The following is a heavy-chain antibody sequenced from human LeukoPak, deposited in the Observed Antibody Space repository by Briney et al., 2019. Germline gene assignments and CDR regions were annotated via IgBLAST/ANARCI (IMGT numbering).Heavy chain of an antibody. V-gene: IGHV4-39*01. D-gene: IGHD6-13*01. CDR1: GGSISSSSYY. Sequence: PSETLSLTCTASGGSISSSSYYWGWIRQPPGKGLEWVGSVYYSGSTYYIPSLKSRVTISVDTSKNQFSMRLRSVTAADTAVYYCARHLGGSSSFDYWGQGTLVTVSS. J-gene: IGHJ4*02. CDR3: ARHLGGSSSFDY. CDR2: VYYSGST.